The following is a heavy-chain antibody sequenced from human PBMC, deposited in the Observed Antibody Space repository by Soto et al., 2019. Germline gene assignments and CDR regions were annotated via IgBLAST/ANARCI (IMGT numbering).Heavy chain of an antibody. D-gene: IGHD4-17*01. CDR2: IYYIENT. Sequence: QLQLQESGPGLVKPSETLSLTCTVSGRSISSSSNHWGWIRQPPGKGLAWMGNIYYIENTYYNPSLKSRVTISVDTSKNQFSLRLTSVTAAGTAVYYCATQPPYGPLDHWGQGTLVTVSS. CDR3: ATQPPYGPLDH. CDR1: GRSISSSSNH. J-gene: IGHJ4*02. V-gene: IGHV4-39*01.